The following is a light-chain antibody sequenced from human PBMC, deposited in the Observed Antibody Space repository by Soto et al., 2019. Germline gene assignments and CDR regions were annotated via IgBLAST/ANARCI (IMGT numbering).Light chain of an antibody. V-gene: IGKV1-39*01. CDR2: AAS. CDR3: QQSYSTPIT. J-gene: IGKJ5*01. CDR1: QSISSY. Sequence: DIQITHSPSSLSASXVHRVPITXXASQSISSYLNWYQQKPGKAPKLLIYAASSLQSGVPSRFSGSGSGTDFTLTISSLQPEDFATYYCQQSYSTPITFGQGTRLEIK.